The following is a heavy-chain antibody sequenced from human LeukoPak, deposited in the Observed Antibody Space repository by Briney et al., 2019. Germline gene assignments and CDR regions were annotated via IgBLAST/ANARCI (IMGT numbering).Heavy chain of an antibody. Sequence: PGGSLRLSCAASGFTFSGSAMPWVRQASGKGLEWVGRIRSKVNSYATAYAASVKGRFTISRDDSKNTAYLQMNSLKTEDTAVYYCTRRTFYCSSTSCYYYGMDVWGQGTTVTVSS. CDR3: TRRTFYCSSTSCYYYGMDV. J-gene: IGHJ6*02. D-gene: IGHD2-2*01. CDR1: GFTFSGSA. V-gene: IGHV3-73*01. CDR2: IRSKVNSYAT.